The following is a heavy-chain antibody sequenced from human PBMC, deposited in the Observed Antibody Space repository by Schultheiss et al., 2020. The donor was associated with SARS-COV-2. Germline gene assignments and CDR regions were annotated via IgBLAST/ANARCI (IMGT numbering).Heavy chain of an antibody. V-gene: IGHV3-30*04. J-gene: IGHJ4*02. CDR3: AKGGYFDY. D-gene: IGHD2-15*01. Sequence: GGSLRLSCAASGFTFSSYAMHWVRQAPGKGLEWVAVISYDGSNKYYADSVKGRFTISRDNSKNTLYLQMNSLRAEDTAVYYCAKGGYFDYWGQGTLVTVSS. CDR2: ISYDGSNK. CDR1: GFTFSSYA.